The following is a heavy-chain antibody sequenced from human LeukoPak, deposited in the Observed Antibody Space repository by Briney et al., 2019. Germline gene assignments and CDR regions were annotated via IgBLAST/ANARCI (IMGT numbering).Heavy chain of an antibody. D-gene: IGHD2-21*02. V-gene: IGHV3-74*01. CDR1: GFTFSSYW. CDR3: ARGYYCGGDCYSNDY. Sequence: PGGSLRLSCAASGFTFSSYWMHWVRQAPGKGLVWVSRIDSDGSSTSYADSVKGRFTISRDNAKNTLYLQMNSLRAEDTAVYSCARGYYCGGDCYSNDYWGQGTLVTVSS. J-gene: IGHJ4*02. CDR2: IDSDGSST.